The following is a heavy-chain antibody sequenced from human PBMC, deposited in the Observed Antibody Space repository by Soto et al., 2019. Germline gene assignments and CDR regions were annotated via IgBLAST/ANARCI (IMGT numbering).Heavy chain of an antibody. J-gene: IGHJ4*02. D-gene: IGHD1-26*01. CDR2: ISGYNGNT. Sequence: QVQLVQSGAEVKKPGASVKVSCKASGYTFTSYGISWVRQAPGQGLEWMGWISGYNGNTTYAQKLQGRVTMTTDTSTGTAYMELTSLRPDDTAVYYCARDLGGQIVDYWGQGTLVTVSS. CDR3: ARDLGGQIVDY. CDR1: GYTFTSYG. V-gene: IGHV1-18*01.